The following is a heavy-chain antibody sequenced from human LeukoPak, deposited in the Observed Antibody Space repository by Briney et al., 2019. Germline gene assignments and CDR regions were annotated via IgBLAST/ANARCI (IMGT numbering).Heavy chain of an antibody. CDR1: GFTFSSYS. J-gene: IGHJ4*02. CDR3: ARQPRYCSGGSCYFDY. V-gene: IGHV3-48*04. CDR2: ISSSSSTI. D-gene: IGHD2-15*01. Sequence: PGGSLRPSCAASGFTFSSYSMNWVRQAPGKGLEWVSYISSSSSTIYYADSVKGRFTISRDNAKNSLYLQMNSLRAEDTAVYYCARQPRYCSGGSCYFDYWGQGTLVTVSS.